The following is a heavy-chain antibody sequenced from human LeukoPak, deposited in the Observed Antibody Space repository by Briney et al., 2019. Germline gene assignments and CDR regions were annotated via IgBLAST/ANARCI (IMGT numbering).Heavy chain of an antibody. Sequence: SETLSLTCAVYGGSFSGYYWSWIRQPPGKRLEWIGEINHSGSTNYNPSLKSRVTISVDTSKNQFSLKLSSVTAADTAVYYCARGPENYDFWSGYYTPRPYYFDYWGQGTLVTVSS. CDR3: ARGPENYDFWSGYYTPRPYYFDY. CDR1: GGSFSGYY. D-gene: IGHD3-3*01. CDR2: INHSGST. J-gene: IGHJ4*02. V-gene: IGHV4-34*01.